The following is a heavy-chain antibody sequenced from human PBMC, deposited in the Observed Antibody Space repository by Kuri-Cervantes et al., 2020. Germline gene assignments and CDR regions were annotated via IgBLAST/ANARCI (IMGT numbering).Heavy chain of an antibody. CDR1: GFTFSSYG. CDR2: ISSSSSYI. CDR3: AKDTYSGYDWVFDY. D-gene: IGHD5-12*01. Sequence: GGSLRLSCAASGFTFSSYGMHWVRQAPGKGLEWVSSISSSSSYIYYADSVKGRFTISRDNAKNSLYLQMNSLRAEDTALYYCAKDTYSGYDWVFDYWGQGTLVTVSS. V-gene: IGHV3-21*04. J-gene: IGHJ4*02.